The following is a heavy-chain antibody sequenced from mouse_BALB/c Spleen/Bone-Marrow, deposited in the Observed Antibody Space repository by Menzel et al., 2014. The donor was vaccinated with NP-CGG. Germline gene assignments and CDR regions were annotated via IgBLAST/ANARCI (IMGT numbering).Heavy chain of an antibody. J-gene: IGHJ4*01. CDR3: ARPIFL. Sequence: VQLQQSGAELVKPGASVKLSCTASGFNIKDTYMHLVKQRPEQGLEWIGRIDPANGNTKYDPKFQGKATITADTSSNTAYLQLSSLTSEDTAVYYCARPIFLWGQGTSVTVSS. V-gene: IGHV14-3*02. CDR2: IDPANGNT. CDR1: GFNIKDTY.